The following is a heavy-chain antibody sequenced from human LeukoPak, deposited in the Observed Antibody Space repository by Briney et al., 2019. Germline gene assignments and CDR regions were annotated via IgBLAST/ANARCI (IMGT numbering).Heavy chain of an antibody. Sequence: GGSLRLSCAASGFTFSSYWMSWFRQAPGQGLEWVGFLRSTVHGGPAEYAASVEGRFIISRDDFKSIAYLQMNSLKTEDTAVYYCTRAGGYDFWIDYWGQGTLVTVSS. J-gene: IGHJ4*02. CDR3: TRAGGYDFWIDY. V-gene: IGHV3-49*03. CDR1: GFTFSSYW. CDR2: LRSTVHGGPA. D-gene: IGHD3-3*01.